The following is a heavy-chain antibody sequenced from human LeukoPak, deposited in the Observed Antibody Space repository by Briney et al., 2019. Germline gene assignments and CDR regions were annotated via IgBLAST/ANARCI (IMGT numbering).Heavy chain of an antibody. CDR1: GFTFSSYA. D-gene: IGHD3-22*01. V-gene: IGHV3-30*01. CDR3: ARVGYYDSSGPGGDYYYYYMDV. CDR2: ISYDGSNK. Sequence: PGGSLRLSCAASGFTFSSYAMPWVRQAPGKGLEWVAVISYDGSNKYYADSVKGRFTISRDNSKNTLYLQMNSLRAEDTAVYYCARVGYYDSSGPGGDYYYYYMDVWGKGTTVTVSS. J-gene: IGHJ6*03.